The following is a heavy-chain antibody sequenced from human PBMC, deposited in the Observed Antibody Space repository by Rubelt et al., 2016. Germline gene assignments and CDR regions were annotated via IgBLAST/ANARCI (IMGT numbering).Heavy chain of an antibody. D-gene: IGHD4-23*01. CDR3: AKGILRWSVGYGMDV. V-gene: IGHV3-9*01. J-gene: IGHJ6*02. Sequence: EVQLVESGGGLVQPGRSLRLSCAASGFTFDDYAMHWVRQAPGKGLAWVSGISWNSGSIGYADSVKGRFTISRANAKNSLYLQMNSLRAEDTALYYCAKGILRWSVGYGMDVWGQGTTVTVSS. CDR1: GFTFDDYA. CDR2: ISWNSGSI.